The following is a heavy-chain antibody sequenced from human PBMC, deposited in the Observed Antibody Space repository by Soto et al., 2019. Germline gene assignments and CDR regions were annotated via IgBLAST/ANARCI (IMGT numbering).Heavy chain of an antibody. CDR2: IYYSGST. D-gene: IGHD6-19*01. J-gene: IGHJ4*02. V-gene: IGHV4-59*01. Sequence: SETLSLTCTVSVGSISSYYWSWIRQPPGKGLEWIGYIYYSGSTNYNPSLKSRVTISVDTSKNQFSLKLSSVTAADTAVYYCASVSGARGVYWGQGTLVSVSS. CDR3: ASVSGARGVY. CDR1: VGSISSYY.